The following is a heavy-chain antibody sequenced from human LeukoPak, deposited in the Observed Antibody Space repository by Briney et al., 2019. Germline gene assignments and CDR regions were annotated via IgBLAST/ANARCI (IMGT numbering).Heavy chain of an antibody. V-gene: IGHV4-34*01. J-gene: IGHJ5*02. Sequence: SETLSLTCAVYGGSFSGYYWSWIRQPPGKGLEWIGEINHSGSTNYNPSPKSRVTISVDTSKNQFSLKLSSVTAANTAVYYCARGPQRMLLYNWFDPWGQGTLVTVSS. CDR2: INHSGST. CDR3: ARGPQRMLLYNWFDP. D-gene: IGHD2-8*01. CDR1: GGSFSGYY.